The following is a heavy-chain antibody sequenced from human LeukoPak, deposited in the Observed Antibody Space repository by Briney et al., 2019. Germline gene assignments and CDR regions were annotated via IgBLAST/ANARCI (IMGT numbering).Heavy chain of an antibody. CDR2: ISDSGGST. CDR1: GFTFSSYG. CDR3: AKDSGWILFDD. D-gene: IGHD2-2*03. Sequence: GGSLRLSCAASGFTFSSYGMTWVRQAPGKGLEWVSTISDSGGSTPYADSVKGRFTISRDNSKNTLYLQMNSLRAEDTAVYYCAKDSGWILFDDWGQGTLVTVSS. V-gene: IGHV3-23*01. J-gene: IGHJ4*02.